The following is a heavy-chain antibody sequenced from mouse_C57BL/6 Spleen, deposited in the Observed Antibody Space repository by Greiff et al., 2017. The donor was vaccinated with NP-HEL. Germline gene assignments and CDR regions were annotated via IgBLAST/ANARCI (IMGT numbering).Heavy chain of an antibody. Sequence: QVTLKESGPGILQPSQTLSLSCSFSGFSLSTFGMGVGWIRPPSGKGLEWLAHIWWDDDKYYNPALKSWLTISKDTSKNQVFLKIANVDTADTATYYCAPMTTAYYAMDYWGQGTSVTVSS. CDR1: GFSLSTFGMG. CDR2: IWWDDDK. V-gene: IGHV8-8*01. CDR3: APMTTAYYAMDY. J-gene: IGHJ4*01. D-gene: IGHD1-2*01.